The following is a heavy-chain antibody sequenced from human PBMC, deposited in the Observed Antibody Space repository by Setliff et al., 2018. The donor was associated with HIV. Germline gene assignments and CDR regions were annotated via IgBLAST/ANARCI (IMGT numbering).Heavy chain of an antibody. Sequence: PSETLSLTCTVSGGSISSSSYYWGWIRQPPGKGLEWIGSIYYSGSTYYNPSLKSRVTISVDTSKSHVSLRLSSVTAADTGVYYCARHRDPPGTRWIFYYYYMDLWGEGTTVTVSS. D-gene: IGHD5-12*01. J-gene: IGHJ6*03. V-gene: IGHV4-39*01. CDR1: GGSISSSSYY. CDR3: ARHRDPPGTRWIFYYYYMDL. CDR2: IYYSGST.